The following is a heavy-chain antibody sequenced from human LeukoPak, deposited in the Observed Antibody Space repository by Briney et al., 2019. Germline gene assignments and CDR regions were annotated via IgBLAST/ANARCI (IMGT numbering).Heavy chain of an antibody. CDR3: ARGDSSGWLDY. CDR1: GFTFSSYA. D-gene: IGHD6-19*01. V-gene: IGHV3-30*04. Sequence: PGGSLRLSCAASGFTFSSYAMHWVRQAPGKGLEWVAVISYDGSNKYYADSVKGRFTISRDNSKNTLYLQMNSLRAEDTAVYYCARGDSSGWLDYWDQGTLVTVSS. J-gene: IGHJ4*02. CDR2: ISYDGSNK.